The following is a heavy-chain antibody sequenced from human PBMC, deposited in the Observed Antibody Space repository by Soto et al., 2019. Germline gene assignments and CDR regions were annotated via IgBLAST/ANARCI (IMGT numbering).Heavy chain of an antibody. CDR1: GGTFSTYT. J-gene: IGHJ5*02. Sequence: QVQLVQSGAEVKKPGSSVKVSCKASGGTFSTYTITWVRQAPGQGLEWMGRIIPIIGIINYAQKFQDRVTISADKFTGTAYMELTGLRSDDTAVYYCAGDPDSHYNDSHASSYPWGQGTLVTVSS. D-gene: IGHD4-4*01. CDR3: AGDPDSHYNDSHASSYP. CDR2: IIPIIGII. V-gene: IGHV1-69*08.